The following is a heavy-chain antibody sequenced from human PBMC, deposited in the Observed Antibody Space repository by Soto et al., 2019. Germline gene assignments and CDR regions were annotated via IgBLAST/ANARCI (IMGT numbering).Heavy chain of an antibody. CDR1: GFTFSSYS. J-gene: IGHJ2*01. CDR2: ISSSGSNI. CDR3: AKVAAEIVVVVAAPSYWYFDL. D-gene: IGHD2-15*01. Sequence: GGSLRLSCAASGFTFSSYSMNWVRQAPGKGLEWISSISSSGSNIYYADSVKGRFTNSRDNAKNTLYLQMNSLRAEDTAVYYCAKVAAEIVVVVAAPSYWYFDLWGRGTLVTVSS. V-gene: IGHV3-21*04.